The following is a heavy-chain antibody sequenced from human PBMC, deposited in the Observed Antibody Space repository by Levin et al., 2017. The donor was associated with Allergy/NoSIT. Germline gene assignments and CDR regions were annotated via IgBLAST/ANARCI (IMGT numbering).Heavy chain of an antibody. Sequence: PGGSLRLSCAASEFTFSSYAMSWVRQAPGKGLEWVAAIKGSGDSTYYADSVRGRFTISRDNSKNTVYLQMNSLRAEDTAIYYCAKDHWLRGIHDFDYWGQGTLVTVSS. CDR1: EFTFSSYA. CDR3: AKDHWLRGIHDFDY. J-gene: IGHJ4*02. V-gene: IGHV3-23*01. D-gene: IGHD5-12*01. CDR2: IKGSGDST.